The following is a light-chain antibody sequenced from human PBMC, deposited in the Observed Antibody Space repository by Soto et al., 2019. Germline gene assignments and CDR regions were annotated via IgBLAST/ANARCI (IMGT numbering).Light chain of an antibody. CDR1: QSIRNW. CDR3: QEYNSYTWT. J-gene: IGKJ1*01. CDR2: DAS. V-gene: IGKV1-5*01. Sequence: DIQMTQSPSTLSASVGDRVTITCRASQSIRNWLAWYQQKPGKVPKLLIYDASSLASGVPSRFSGSGSGTEFTLTISSLQPDDFASFYCQEYNSYTWTFGQRTKVDIK.